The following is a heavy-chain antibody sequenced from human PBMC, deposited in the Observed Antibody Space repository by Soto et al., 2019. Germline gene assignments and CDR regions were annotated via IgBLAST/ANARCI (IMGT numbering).Heavy chain of an antibody. D-gene: IGHD3-10*01. J-gene: IGHJ5*02. Sequence: QITLKEAGPTLAKPTQTLTLTCTFSGFSLSTSGVGVGWIRQPPGTALEWLALIYWDDDKRYSPTLKSPLTITNDTSKTLVVLTMTSIDPVDTATYYCAPSSNLYYYGSASYSGFGAPWGQGTLVSVSS. CDR3: APSSNLYYYGSASYSGFGAP. V-gene: IGHV2-5*02. CDR1: GFSLSTSGVG. CDR2: IYWDDDK.